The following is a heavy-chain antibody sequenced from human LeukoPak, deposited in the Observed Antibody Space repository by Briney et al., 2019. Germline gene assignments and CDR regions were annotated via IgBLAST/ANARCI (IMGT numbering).Heavy chain of an antibody. Sequence: GSSVKVSCKASGGTFSSYAISWVRQAPGQGLGWMGGIIPIFGTANYAQKFQGRVTITADESTSTAYMELSSLRSEDTAVYYCARGQGGYSYGYVGYYYGMDVWGKGTTVTVSS. CDR1: GGTFSSYA. CDR2: IIPIFGTA. J-gene: IGHJ6*04. CDR3: ARGQGGYSYGYVGYYYGMDV. V-gene: IGHV1-69*01. D-gene: IGHD5-18*01.